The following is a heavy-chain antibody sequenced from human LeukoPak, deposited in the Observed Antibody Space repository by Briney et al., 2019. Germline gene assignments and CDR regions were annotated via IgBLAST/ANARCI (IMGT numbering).Heavy chain of an antibody. Sequence: ASVKVSCKASGYTFTSYGISWVRQAPGQGLEWMGWISAYNGNTNYAQKLQGRVTMTTDTFTSTAYMELRSLRSDDTAVYYCARVQDTYCYDSSGYYPLDYWGQGTLVTVSS. V-gene: IGHV1-18*01. CDR1: GYTFTSYG. J-gene: IGHJ4*02. CDR2: ISAYNGNT. D-gene: IGHD3-22*01. CDR3: ARVQDTYCYDSSGYYPLDY.